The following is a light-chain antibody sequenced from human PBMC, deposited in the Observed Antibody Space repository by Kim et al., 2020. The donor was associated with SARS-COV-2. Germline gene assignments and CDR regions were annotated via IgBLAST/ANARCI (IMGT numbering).Light chain of an antibody. V-gene: IGLV2-14*03. CDR1: SSDVGAYNY. CDR2: DVF. J-gene: IGLJ3*02. Sequence: GQSLTIACTGTSSDVGAYNYVSWYQHHPGKAPKLMIYDVFKRPSGVSNRFSGSKSGNTASLKISGLQAEDEADYYCSSYTSSATRVFGGGTKVTVL. CDR3: SSYTSSATRV.